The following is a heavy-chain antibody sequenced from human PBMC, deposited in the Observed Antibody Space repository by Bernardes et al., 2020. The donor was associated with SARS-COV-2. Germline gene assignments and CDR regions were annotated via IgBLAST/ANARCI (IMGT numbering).Heavy chain of an antibody. CDR2: LSISGST. D-gene: IGHD1-1*01. J-gene: IGHJ2*01. CDR1: GASISNYY. Sequence: SETLSLTCSVSGASISNYYWNWIRQPAGKGLEWIGRLSISGSTTYNPSLKSRVTMSVDTSKNQLSLKLSSVTAADTAVYYCARAGDIGTLWYFDLWGRGTLITVSS. CDR3: ARAGDIGTLWYFDL. V-gene: IGHV4-4*07.